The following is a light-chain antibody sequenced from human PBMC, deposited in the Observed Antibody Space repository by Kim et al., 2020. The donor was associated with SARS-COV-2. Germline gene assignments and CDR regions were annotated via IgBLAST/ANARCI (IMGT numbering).Light chain of an antibody. CDR3: QQYDTLPPA. V-gene: IGKV1-33*01. CDR1: QDITNY. J-gene: IGKJ5*01. CDR2: DAS. Sequence: ASVGDRVTITCQASQDITNYLNWYQQKPGKAPKLLIYDASNLETGVPSRFSGSGSGTYFSLTIISLQPEDFATYYCQQYDTLPPAFGQGTRLEIK.